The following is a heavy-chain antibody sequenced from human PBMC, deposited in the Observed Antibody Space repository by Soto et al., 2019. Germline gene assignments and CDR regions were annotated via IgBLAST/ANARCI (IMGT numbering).Heavy chain of an antibody. J-gene: IGHJ4*02. Sequence: SETLSLTCSVSGGSVSSVNDYWSWIRQPPGKGLEWIGYIYHSGITNYNPSLKSRVTISLDTSKNQRSLTLTSVTAADTAVYYCARLDLTYYFDYWGQGTPVTVSS. CDR3: ARLDLTYYFDY. CDR1: GGSVSSVNDY. D-gene: IGHD3-3*01. CDR2: IYHSGIT. V-gene: IGHV4-61*01.